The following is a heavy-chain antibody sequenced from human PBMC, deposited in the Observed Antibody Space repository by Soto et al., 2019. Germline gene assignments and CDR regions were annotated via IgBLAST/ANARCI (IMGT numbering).Heavy chain of an antibody. D-gene: IGHD5-18*01. CDR1: GFTFSSYA. Sequence: GGSLRLSCAASGFTFSSYAMSWVRQAPGKGLEWVSAISGSGGSTYYADSVKGRFTISRDNSKNTLYLQMNSLRAEDTAVYYCAKDWGDGYHEGYFDYWGKGTMVTVSS. J-gene: IGHJ4*02. CDR3: AKDWGDGYHEGYFDY. V-gene: IGHV3-23*01. CDR2: ISGSGGST.